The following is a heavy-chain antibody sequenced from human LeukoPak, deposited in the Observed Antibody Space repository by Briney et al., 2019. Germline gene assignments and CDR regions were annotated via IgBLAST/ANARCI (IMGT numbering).Heavy chain of an antibody. D-gene: IGHD6-13*01. CDR1: GFTFSNYG. J-gene: IGHJ4*02. V-gene: IGHV3-30*18. Sequence: GGSLRLSCAASGFTFSNYGMRWVRQAPGKGLGWVAVISYDGSNKYYADSVKGRFTISRDNSKNTLYLQMSSLRAEDAAVYYCAKDWYSSSSRYFDYWGQGTLVTVSS. CDR2: ISYDGSNK. CDR3: AKDWYSSSSRYFDY.